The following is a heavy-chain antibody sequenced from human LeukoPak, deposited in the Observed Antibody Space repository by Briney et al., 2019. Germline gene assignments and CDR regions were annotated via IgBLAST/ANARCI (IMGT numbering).Heavy chain of an antibody. D-gene: IGHD1-20*01. J-gene: IGHJ3*02. CDR2: INPNTGGT. V-gene: IGHV1-2*02. CDR3: ARDITGTTGLGVDAFDI. Sequence: ASVKVSCKASGYTFTGYFMHWVRQAPGQGLEWMAWINPNTGGTNYAQKFQGRVTMTRDTSISTAYMELSRLRSDDTAVYYCARDITGTTGLGVDAFDIWGQGTMVTVSS. CDR1: GYTFTGYF.